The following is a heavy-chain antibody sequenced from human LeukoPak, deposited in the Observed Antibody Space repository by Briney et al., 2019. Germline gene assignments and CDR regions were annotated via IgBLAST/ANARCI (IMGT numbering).Heavy chain of an antibody. D-gene: IGHD1-26*01. CDR2: ISGSGSST. J-gene: IGHJ3*02. CDR3: ARDREWELPDDAFDI. Sequence: PGGSLRLSCAASGFTFSSYAMSWVRQAPGKGLEWVSTISGSGSSTYYADSVKGRFTISRDNAKNSLYLQMNSLRAEDTAVYYCARDREWELPDDAFDIWGQGTMVTVSS. CDR1: GFTFSSYA. V-gene: IGHV3-23*01.